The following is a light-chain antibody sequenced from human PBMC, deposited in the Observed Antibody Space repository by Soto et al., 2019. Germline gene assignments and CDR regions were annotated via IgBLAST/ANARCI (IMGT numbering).Light chain of an antibody. J-gene: IGLJ3*02. CDR3: TSFTSSSTWV. V-gene: IGLV2-14*03. CDR1: SSDVGGYNY. Sequence: QSVVTQPASVSGSPGQSITISCTGTSSDVGGYNYVSWFQQHPGKAPKLKIYEVSNRPSGVSNRFSGSKSGYTASLTISELQAEDEADYYCTSFTSSSTWVFGGGTK. CDR2: EVS.